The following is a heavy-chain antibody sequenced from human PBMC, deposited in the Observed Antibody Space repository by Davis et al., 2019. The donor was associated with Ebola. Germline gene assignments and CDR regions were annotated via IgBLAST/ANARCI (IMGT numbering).Heavy chain of an antibody. J-gene: IGHJ4*02. D-gene: IGHD3-10*01. V-gene: IGHV3-21*04. CDR2: ISSSSSYI. CDR1: GFTFSSYS. Sequence: GGSLRLSCAASGFTFSSYSMNWVRQAPGKGLEWVSSISSSSSYIYYADSVKGRFTISRDNAKNSLYLQMNSLRAEDTAVYYCATFRGVWFGELSPFRFDYWGQGTLVTVSS. CDR3: ATFRGVWFGELSPFRFDY.